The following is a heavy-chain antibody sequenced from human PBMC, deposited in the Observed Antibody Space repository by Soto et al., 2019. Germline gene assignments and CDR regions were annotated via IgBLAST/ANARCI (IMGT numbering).Heavy chain of an antibody. CDR1: GFPFSSYT. V-gene: IGHV3-30*09. D-gene: IGHD3-16*01. Sequence: QEHLVESGGGVVQPGGSLTLSCTASGFPFSSYTMHWLRRAPGKGLEWVGIISFDGSSKYYADWLKGRIVISRDNSKNTLYLQMTSLSAEDTAMYYCARDGDVNTGFGKDYWGQGTLVTVSS. J-gene: IGHJ4*02. CDR2: ISFDGSSK. CDR3: ARDGDVNTGFGKDY.